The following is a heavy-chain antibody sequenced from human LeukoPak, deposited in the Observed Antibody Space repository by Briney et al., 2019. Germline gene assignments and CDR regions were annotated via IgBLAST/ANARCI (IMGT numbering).Heavy chain of an antibody. V-gene: IGHV3-74*01. CDR3: ARCTTGKTFGSLREIKKSREIDY. CDR2: INSDGYSF. D-gene: IGHD1-1*01. J-gene: IGHJ4*02. CDR1: GSTFSSYW. Sequence: GGSLRLSCAASGSTFSSYWMHWVRQAPGKGLEWLARINSDGYSFSYADSVKGRFPISRDNAKNTLFLQMNSLRGEDTAVYSCARCTTGKTFGSLREIKKSREIDYWGQGTLVTVSS.